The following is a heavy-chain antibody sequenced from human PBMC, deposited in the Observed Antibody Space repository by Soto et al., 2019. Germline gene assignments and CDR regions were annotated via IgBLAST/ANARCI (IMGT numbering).Heavy chain of an antibody. Sequence: QVQLVQSGAEEKKPGASVKVSCKASGYTFSTYAMHWVRQAPGQRLEWMGWINAGNGNTKYSQKFQGRVTITRDTSASTAYMELSSLRSEDTAVYYCARAPSWWYVDLWGRGTLVTVSS. V-gene: IGHV1-3*05. J-gene: IGHJ2*01. CDR3: ARAPSWWYVDL. CDR1: GYTFSTYA. CDR2: INAGNGNT.